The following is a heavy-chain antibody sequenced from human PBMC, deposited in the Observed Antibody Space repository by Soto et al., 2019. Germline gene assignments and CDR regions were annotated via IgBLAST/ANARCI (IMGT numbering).Heavy chain of an antibody. J-gene: IGHJ6*02. V-gene: IGHV6-1*01. CDR1: GDSVSSNSAA. CDR3: AIAICEDFWSGYTQGYYSYGMDV. D-gene: IGHD3-3*01. CDR2: TYYRSKWYN. Sequence: SQPLSLTCAISGDSVSSNSAAWNWIRQSPSRGLEWLGRTYYRSKWYNDYAVSVKSRITINPDTSKNQFSLQLNSVTPEDTAVYYRAIAICEDFWSGYTQGYYSYGMDVWGQGTTVPSP.